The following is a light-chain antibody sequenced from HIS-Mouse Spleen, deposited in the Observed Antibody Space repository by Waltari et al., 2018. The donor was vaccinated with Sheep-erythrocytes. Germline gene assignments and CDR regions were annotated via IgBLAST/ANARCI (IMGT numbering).Light chain of an antibody. CDR1: QSISSY. J-gene: IGKJ4*02. V-gene: IGKV1-39*01. CDR3: RQSYSTPPRT. Sequence: DIHMTQSPSSLSASVGDRVTITCRASQSISSYLNWYQQKPGKAPKLLIYAASSLQSGVTARFSGSGSGTDFTLTISSLQPEDFATYYGRQSYSTPPRTFGGGTKVEIK. CDR2: AAS.